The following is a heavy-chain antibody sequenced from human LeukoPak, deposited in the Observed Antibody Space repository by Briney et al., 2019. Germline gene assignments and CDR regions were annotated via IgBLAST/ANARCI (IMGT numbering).Heavy chain of an antibody. V-gene: IGHV4-30-2*01. D-gene: IGHD2-15*01. Sequence: SETLSLTCAVSGGSLSSGGYSWRWIRQPPGKGLEWIGYIYHSGSTYYNPSLKSRVTISVDRYKNQFSLKLSSVTAADTAVYYCASLLGYCSGGSCPGDVWGQGTAVTVSS. CDR2: IYHSGST. J-gene: IGHJ6*02. CDR1: GGSLSSGGYS. CDR3: ASLLGYCSGGSCPGDV.